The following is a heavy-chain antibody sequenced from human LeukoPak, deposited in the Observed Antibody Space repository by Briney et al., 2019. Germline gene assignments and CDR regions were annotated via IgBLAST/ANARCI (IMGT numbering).Heavy chain of an antibody. D-gene: IGHD1-14*01. CDR2: IDSDGSST. Sequence: GESLKISCATSGFTFSTYWMHWVRQAPGKGLVWVSRIDSDGSSTSYADSVKGRFTISRDNAKNTLYLQMNSLRAEDTAVYYCARDHIRSLDYWGQGTLVTVSS. CDR1: GFTFSTYW. J-gene: IGHJ4*02. CDR3: ARDHIRSLDY. V-gene: IGHV3-74*01.